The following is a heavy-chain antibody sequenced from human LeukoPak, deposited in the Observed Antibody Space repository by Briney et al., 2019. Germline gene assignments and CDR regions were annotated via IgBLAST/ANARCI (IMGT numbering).Heavy chain of an antibody. D-gene: IGHD2-2*01. J-gene: IGHJ6*02. CDR3: ARDAFLGYCSSTSCYSPYYYYGIDV. CDR2: ISYDGSNK. CDR1: GFTFSSYA. Sequence: GGSLRLSCAASGFTFSSYAMHWVRQAPGKGLEWVAVISYDGSNKYYADSVKGRFTISRDNSKNTLYLQMNSLRAEDTAVYYCARDAFLGYCSSTSCYSPYYYYGIDVWGQGTTVTVSS. V-gene: IGHV3-30-3*01.